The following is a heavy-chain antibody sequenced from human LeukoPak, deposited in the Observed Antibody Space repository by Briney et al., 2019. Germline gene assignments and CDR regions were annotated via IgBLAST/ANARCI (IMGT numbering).Heavy chain of an antibody. V-gene: IGHV3-74*01. CDR1: GFTFRSYW. CDR2: IKSDESRT. CDR3: ARGQTVAPATWFDP. J-gene: IGHJ5*02. D-gene: IGHD4-23*01. Sequence: GGSLRLTCAASGFTFRSYWMHWVRQAPGKGLVWVSRIKSDESRTDYADSVKGRFTISRDNAKNTLYLQMNSLRAEDTAVYYCARGQTVAPATWFDPWGQGTLVTVSS.